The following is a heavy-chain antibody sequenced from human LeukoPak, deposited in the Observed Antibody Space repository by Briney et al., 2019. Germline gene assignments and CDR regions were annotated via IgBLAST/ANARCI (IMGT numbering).Heavy chain of an antibody. CDR3: ASVRGPPILEWLWPPVRYYYYYMDV. D-gene: IGHD3-3*01. CDR2: ISSSSSYI. CDR1: GFTFSNYW. J-gene: IGHJ6*03. Sequence: PGGSLRLSCVASGFTFSNYWMSWVRQAPGKGLEWVSSISSSSSYIYYADSVKGRFTISRDNAKNSLYLQMNSLRAEDTAVYYCASVRGPPILEWLWPPVRYYYYYMDVWGKGTTVIVSS. V-gene: IGHV3-21*01.